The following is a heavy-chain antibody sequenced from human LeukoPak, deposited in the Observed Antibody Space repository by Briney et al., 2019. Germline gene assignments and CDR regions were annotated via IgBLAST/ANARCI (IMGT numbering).Heavy chain of an antibody. J-gene: IGHJ6*03. D-gene: IGHD1-14*01. CDR3: ARVGNPNYDYYYYTDV. V-gene: IGHV3-21*01. CDR1: GFTFSSYS. CDR2: ISSSSSYI. Sequence: GGSLRLSCAASGFTFSSYSMNWVRQAPGKGLEWVSSISSSSSYIYYADSVKGRFTISRDNAKNSLYLQMNSLRAEDTAVYYCARVGNPNYDYYYYTDVWGKGTTVTVSS.